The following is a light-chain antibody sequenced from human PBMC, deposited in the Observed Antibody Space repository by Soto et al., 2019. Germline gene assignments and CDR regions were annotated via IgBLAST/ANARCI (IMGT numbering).Light chain of an antibody. V-gene: IGKV3-15*01. Sequence: EIVMTQSPATLSVSPGERATLSCRASQSVSSNLAWYQQKPGQAPRLLIYGASTRDTAIPPRFSGSGSGTEFILTISSLLSEDFAIYYCQQYNNWYTFGQGTKLEIK. CDR3: QQYNNWYT. CDR2: GAS. CDR1: QSVSSN. J-gene: IGKJ2*01.